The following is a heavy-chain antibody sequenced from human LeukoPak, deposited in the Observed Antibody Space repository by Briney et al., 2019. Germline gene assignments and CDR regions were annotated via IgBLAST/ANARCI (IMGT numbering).Heavy chain of an antibody. CDR3: AKDWGGEPDYFDY. CDR1: GFTFDDYA. CDR2: ISWNSGSI. J-gene: IGHJ4*02. V-gene: IGHV3-9*01. Sequence: PGRSLRLSCAASGFTFDDYAMHWVRQAPGKGLEWVSGISWNSGSIGYADSVKGRFTISRDNAKSSLYLQMNSLRAEDTALYYRAKDWGGEPDYFDYWGQGTLVTVSS. D-gene: IGHD3-16*01.